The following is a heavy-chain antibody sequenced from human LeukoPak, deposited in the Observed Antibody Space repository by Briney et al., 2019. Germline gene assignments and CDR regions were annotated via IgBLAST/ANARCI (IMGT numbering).Heavy chain of an antibody. V-gene: IGHV3-7*03. J-gene: IGHJ4*02. D-gene: IGHD3-10*01. CDR3: ARDEIRRTFDY. CDR2: IKEDGSEK. Sequence: PGGSLRLSCAASGFTFSNAWMGWVRQAPGKGPEWVANIKEDGSEKYYVDSMKGRFTISRDNAKNSLYLQINSLRAEDTAVYYCARDEIRRTFDYWGQGALVTVSS. CDR1: GFTFSNAW.